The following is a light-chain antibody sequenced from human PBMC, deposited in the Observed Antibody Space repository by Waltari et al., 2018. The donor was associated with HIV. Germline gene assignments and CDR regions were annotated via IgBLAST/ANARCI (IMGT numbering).Light chain of an antibody. CDR1: GSNIGSNN. J-gene: IGLJ2*01. Sequence: QSVLTQSPSASGTPGQRVTISCSGSGSNIGSNNVHWYQQVPGTAPKLLIYRNNRLPSGGPDRFSGSKSGASASLAISGLQSEDEADYYCAAWDDSLNGPVFGGGTRLTVL. V-gene: IGLV1-44*01. CDR3: AAWDDSLNGPV. CDR2: RNN.